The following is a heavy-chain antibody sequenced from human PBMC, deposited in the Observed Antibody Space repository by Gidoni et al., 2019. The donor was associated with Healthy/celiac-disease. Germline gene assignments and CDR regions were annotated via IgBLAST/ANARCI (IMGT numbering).Heavy chain of an antibody. CDR1: GGSFSGYY. Sequence: QVQLQQWGAGLLKPSETLSRTCAVYGGSFSGYYWSWIRQPPGKGLEWIGEINHSGSTNYNPSLKSRVTISVDTSKNQFSLKLSSVTAADTAVYYCARGGVRGSSSWYTPEYFQHWGQGTLVTVSS. J-gene: IGHJ1*01. CDR2: INHSGST. V-gene: IGHV4-34*01. CDR3: ARGGVRGSSSWYTPEYFQH. D-gene: IGHD6-13*01.